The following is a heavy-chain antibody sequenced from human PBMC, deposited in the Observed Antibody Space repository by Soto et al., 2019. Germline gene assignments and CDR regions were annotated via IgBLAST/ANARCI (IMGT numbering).Heavy chain of an antibody. CDR3: ARGGGYDFRSSQAPPIDV. D-gene: IGHD3-3*01. CDR2: LYYTGST. J-gene: IGHJ6*02. CDR1: GCSISDFY. V-gene: IGHV4-59*01. Sequence: PXETLSLTCNVAGCSISDFYWSWIRQSPGKRLEWIGYLYYTGSTNYNPALKSRVTISLDTSKNQLSRKVRSVTAADTAVYYCARGGGYDFRSSQAPPIDVWGQGTTVSGSS.